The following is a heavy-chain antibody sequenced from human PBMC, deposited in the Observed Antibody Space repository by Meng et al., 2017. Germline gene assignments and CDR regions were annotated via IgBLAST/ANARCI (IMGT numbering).Heavy chain of an antibody. CDR3: ARNSRRLAYCGGDCQLQYYFDS. D-gene: IGHD2-21*02. CDR1: GGTFSSYA. J-gene: IGHJ4*02. Sequence: SVKVSCKASGGTFSSYAISWVRQAPGQGLEWMGGIIPIFGTANYAQKFQGRVTITTDESTSTAYMELSSLRSEDTAVYYCARNSRRLAYCGGDCQLQYYFDSWGQGTLVTVSS. V-gene: IGHV1-69*05. CDR2: IIPIFGTA.